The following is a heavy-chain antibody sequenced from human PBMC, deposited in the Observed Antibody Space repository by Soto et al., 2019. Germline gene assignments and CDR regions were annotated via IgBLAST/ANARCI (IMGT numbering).Heavy chain of an antibody. CDR3: ARDADCSSTSCYGEGANWFDP. V-gene: IGHV1-69*01. D-gene: IGHD2-2*01. Sequence: QVQLVQSGAEVKKPGSSVKVSCKASGGTFSSYAISWVRQAPGQGLEWMGGIIPIFGTANYAQKFQGRVTITADEATSTAYMELSSLRSEDTAVYYCARDADCSSTSCYGEGANWFDPGDREPWSPSPQ. CDR1: GGTFSSYA. J-gene: IGHJ5*02. CDR2: IIPIFGTA.